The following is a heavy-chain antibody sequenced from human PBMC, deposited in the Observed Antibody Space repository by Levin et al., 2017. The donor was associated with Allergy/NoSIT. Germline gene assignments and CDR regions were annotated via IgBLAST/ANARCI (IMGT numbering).Heavy chain of an antibody. D-gene: IGHD6-13*01. CDR1: GFTFSSYS. V-gene: IGHV3-21*01. CDR3: ARGGAAGWYFDL. J-gene: IGHJ2*01. Sequence: GGSLRLSCAASGFTFSSYSMNWVRQAPGKGLEWVSSISSSSSYIYYADSVKGRFTISRDNAKNSLYLQMNSLRAEDTAVYYCARGGAAGWYFDLWGRGTLVTVSS. CDR2: ISSSSSYI.